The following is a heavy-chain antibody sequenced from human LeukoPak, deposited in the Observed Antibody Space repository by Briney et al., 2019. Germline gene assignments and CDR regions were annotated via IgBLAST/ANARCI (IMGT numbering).Heavy chain of an antibody. Sequence: GGSLRLSCTASGFTFGDYLMSWFRQAPGKGLEWIGFISGGTTEYAASVKGRFTISRDDSTSIAYLQMNSLTTEDTAVYYCARATDIVATIFDYWGQGTLVTVSS. J-gene: IGHJ4*02. CDR2: ISGGTT. CDR3: ARATDIVATIFDY. D-gene: IGHD5-12*01. CDR1: GFTFGDYL. V-gene: IGHV3-49*03.